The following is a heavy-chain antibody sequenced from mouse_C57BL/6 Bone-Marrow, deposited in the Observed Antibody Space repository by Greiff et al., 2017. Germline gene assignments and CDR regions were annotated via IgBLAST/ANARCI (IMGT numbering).Heavy chain of an antibody. CDR3: ARGSVYGSSLDAMDY. D-gene: IGHD1-1*01. J-gene: IGHJ4*01. V-gene: IGHV14-2*01. CDR2: IDPEDGET. CDR1: GFNIKDYY. Sequence: EVKLQESGAELVKPGASVKLSCTASGFNIKDYYMHWVKQRTEQGLEWIGRIDPEDGETKYAPKFQGKATITADTSSNTAYLQLSSLTSEDTAVYYCARGSVYGSSLDAMDYWGQGPSVTVSS.